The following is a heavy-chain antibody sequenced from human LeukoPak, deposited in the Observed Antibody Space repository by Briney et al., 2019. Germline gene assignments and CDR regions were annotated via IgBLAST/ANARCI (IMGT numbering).Heavy chain of an antibody. CDR1: GYTFTSYA. CDR2: INAGNGNT. CDR3: ARDIPSTNWNYVLRYFDY. Sequence: ASVKVSCKASGYTFTSYAMHWVRQAPGQRLEWMGWINAGNGNTKYSQKFQGRVTITRDTSASTAYMELSSLRSEDTAVYYCARDIPSTNWNYVLRYFDYWGQGTLVTVSS. D-gene: IGHD1-7*01. V-gene: IGHV1-3*01. J-gene: IGHJ4*02.